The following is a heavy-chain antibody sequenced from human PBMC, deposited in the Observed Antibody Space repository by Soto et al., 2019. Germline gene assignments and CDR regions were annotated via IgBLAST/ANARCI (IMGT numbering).Heavy chain of an antibody. CDR1: GFTFSGYA. D-gene: IGHD3-3*01. CDR2: ISGSGGST. V-gene: IGHV3-23*01. CDR3: AKPFWSGYYDTHFDY. Sequence: GGSLRLSCAASGFTFSGYAMSWVRQAPGKGLEWVSAISGSGGSTYYADSVKGRFTISRDNSKNTLYLQMNSLRAEDTAVYYCAKPFWSGYYDTHFDYWGQGTLVTVSS. J-gene: IGHJ4*02.